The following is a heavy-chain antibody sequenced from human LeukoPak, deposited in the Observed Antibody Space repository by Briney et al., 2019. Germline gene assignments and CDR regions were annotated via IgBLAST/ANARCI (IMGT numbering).Heavy chain of an antibody. Sequence: GEPMKISCKGSGYSFTSYWIGWVRQMPGKGLEWMGIIYPGDSDTRYSTSFQGQVTISADKTISTAHLQWSSLKASDTAMYYCARLLGMATITVDCWGQGTLVAVSS. J-gene: IGHJ4*02. D-gene: IGHD5-24*01. CDR3: ARLLGMATITVDC. CDR2: IYPGDSDT. CDR1: GYSFTSYW. V-gene: IGHV5-51*01.